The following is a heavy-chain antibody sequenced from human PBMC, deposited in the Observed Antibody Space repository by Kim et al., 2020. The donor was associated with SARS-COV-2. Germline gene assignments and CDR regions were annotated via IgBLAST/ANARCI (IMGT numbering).Heavy chain of an antibody. Sequence: SGKGRITITRDNSKNTLYLQMNSLRAEDTDVYYCAKSIAVAGNYYYGMDVWGQGTTVTVSS. V-gene: IGHV3-23*01. CDR3: AKSIAVAGNYYYGMDV. D-gene: IGHD6-19*01. J-gene: IGHJ6*02.